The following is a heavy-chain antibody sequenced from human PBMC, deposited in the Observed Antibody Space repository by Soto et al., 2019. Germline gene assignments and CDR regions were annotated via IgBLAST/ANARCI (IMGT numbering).Heavy chain of an antibody. CDR1: GFTFTNAW. J-gene: IGHJ4*02. V-gene: IGHV3-66*01. Sequence: PGGSLRLSCAASGFTFTNAWMNWVRQAPGKGLEWVSVIYSGGNTYYADSVKGRFTISRDNSKNTLYLQMNSLRAEDTAVYYCASENILRGASFDCWGQGTLV. CDR3: ASENILRGASFDC. CDR2: IYSGGNT. D-gene: IGHD3-10*01.